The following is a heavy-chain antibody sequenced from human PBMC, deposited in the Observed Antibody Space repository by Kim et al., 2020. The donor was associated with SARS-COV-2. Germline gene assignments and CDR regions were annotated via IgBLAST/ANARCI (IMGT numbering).Heavy chain of an antibody. V-gene: IGHV3-9*01. J-gene: IGHJ4*02. CDR3: AKDIEEVYGSSGYFDY. Sequence: VKRRFTISRANAKNSLYLQMNSLRAEDTALYYCAKDIEEVYGSSGYFDYWGQGTLVTVSS. D-gene: IGHD6-13*01.